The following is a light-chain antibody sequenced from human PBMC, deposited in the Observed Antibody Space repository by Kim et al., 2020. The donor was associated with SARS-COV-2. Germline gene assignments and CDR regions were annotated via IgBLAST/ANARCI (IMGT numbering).Light chain of an antibody. CDR1: EGIRRY. CDR3: QQSNSTPGR. Sequence: AYVGERVTITCRASEGIRRYINGDQQRQGKAPKRLRYAPSSVQSGGPSRFSGGGYGREFTLTISRLRRKEFATYYSQQSNSTPGRFGQRAKVDSK. CDR2: APS. V-gene: IGKV1-39*01. J-gene: IGKJ1*01.